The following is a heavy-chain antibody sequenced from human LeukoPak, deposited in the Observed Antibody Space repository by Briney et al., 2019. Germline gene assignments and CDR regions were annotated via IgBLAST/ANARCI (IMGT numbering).Heavy chain of an antibody. CDR3: ARAGSGYRD. J-gene: IGHJ4*02. V-gene: IGHV4-34*01. D-gene: IGHD6-19*01. CDR1: GGSFSGYY. CDR2: INHSGST. Sequence: SETPSLTCAVYGGSFSGYYWSWIRQPPGKGLEWIGEINHSGSTNYNPSLKSRVTISVDTSKNQFSLKLTSVTAADTAVYYCARAGSGYRDWGQGTLVTVSS.